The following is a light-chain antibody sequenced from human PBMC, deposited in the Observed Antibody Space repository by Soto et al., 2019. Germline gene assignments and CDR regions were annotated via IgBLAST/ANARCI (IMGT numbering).Light chain of an antibody. CDR2: GNS. J-gene: IGLJ2*01. Sequence: QSVLTQPPSVSGAPGQRVTISFTGSSSNIGEGYDVHWYEQLPRTAPKFLIYGNSIVPLGVTDRFSGSKSGTSASLAITRLQAEDEADYYCQSYDSSLTVLFGGGTKLTVL. CDR1: SSNIGEGYD. V-gene: IGLV1-40*01. CDR3: QSYDSSLTVL.